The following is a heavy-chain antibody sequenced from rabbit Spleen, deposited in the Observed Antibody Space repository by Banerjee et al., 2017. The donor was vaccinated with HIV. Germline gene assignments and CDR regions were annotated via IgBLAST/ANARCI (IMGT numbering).Heavy chain of an antibody. CDR3: ARDSGTSFSSYGMDL. D-gene: IGHD8-1*01. CDR2: INTDSGST. J-gene: IGHJ6*01. CDR1: GFSFSYSDY. V-gene: IGHV1S45*01. Sequence: QEQLVESGGGLVQPEGSLTLTCTASGFSFSYSDYMCWVRQAPGKGLESITCINTDSGSTAYASWAKGRFTISKTSSTTVTLQMTSLTAADTATYFCARDSGTSFSSYGMDLWGQGTLVTVS.